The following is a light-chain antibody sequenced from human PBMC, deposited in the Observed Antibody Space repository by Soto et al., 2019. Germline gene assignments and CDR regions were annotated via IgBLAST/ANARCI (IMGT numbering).Light chain of an antibody. CDR2: SNN. V-gene: IGLV1-44*01. J-gene: IGLJ3*02. CDR1: NSNIGRNT. Sequence: QSVLTQPPSASGTPGQRVTISCSGSNSNIGRNTVNWYQQLPGAAPSLLIYSNNQRPSGVPDRFSGSKSGTSASLAISGLQSEDEADYYCAAWDESPNVPVFGGGTKLIVL. CDR3: AAWDESPNVPV.